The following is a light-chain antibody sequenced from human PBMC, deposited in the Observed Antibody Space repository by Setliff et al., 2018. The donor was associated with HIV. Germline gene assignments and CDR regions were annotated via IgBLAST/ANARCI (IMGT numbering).Light chain of an antibody. J-gene: IGLJ1*01. CDR3: CSYAGSSTYV. CDR2: EVS. V-gene: IGLV2-23*02. Sequence: QSALTQPASVSGSPGQSITISCTGTSSDVGNYNLVSWYQQHPGKAPKLMIYEVSKRPSGVSNRFSGSKSGNMASLTISGLQAEDEADYSCCSYAGSSTYVFGTGTKVTVL. CDR1: SSDVGNYNL.